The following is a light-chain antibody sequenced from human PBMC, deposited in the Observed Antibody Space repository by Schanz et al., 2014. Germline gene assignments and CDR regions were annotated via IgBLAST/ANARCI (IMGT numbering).Light chain of an antibody. V-gene: IGLV2-11*01. J-gene: IGLJ2*01. CDR3: SSYAGSNNLV. Sequence: QFALTQPRSVSGSPGQSVTISCTGTSSDVGGYNYVSWYQHHPGKAPKLMINDVSYRPSGVPDRFSGSKSGNTASLTVSWLQAEDEAVYYCSSYAGSNNLVFGGGTKVTVL. CDR1: SSDVGGYNY. CDR2: DVS.